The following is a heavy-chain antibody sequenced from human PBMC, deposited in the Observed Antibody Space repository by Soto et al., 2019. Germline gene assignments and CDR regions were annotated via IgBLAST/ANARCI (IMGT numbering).Heavy chain of an antibody. D-gene: IGHD2-2*01. CDR1: GGSISSGGYS. CDR2: IYHSGST. J-gene: IGHJ4*02. Sequence: SETLSLTCAVSGGSISSGGYSWSWIRQPPGKGLEWIGYIYHSGSTYYNPSLKSRVTISVDRSKNQFSLKLSSVTAADTAMYYCAREEPRYCSSTSCTGLDYWGQGTLVTVSS. V-gene: IGHV4-30-2*01. CDR3: AREEPRYCSSTSCTGLDY.